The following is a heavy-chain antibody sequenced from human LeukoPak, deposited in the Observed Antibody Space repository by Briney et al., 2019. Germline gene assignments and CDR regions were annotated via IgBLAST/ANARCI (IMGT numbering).Heavy chain of an antibody. D-gene: IGHD1/OR15-1a*01. CDR1: GFTFSTFA. CDR2: ISYDGNNE. J-gene: IGHJ4*02. CDR3: ARVNSNNFDY. Sequence: GGSLRLSCAASGFTFSTFAMHWVRQAPGKGLEWVAVISYDGNNEYNADSVKGRFTTSRDNSKNTLYLQMNSLRVEDTAVYYCARVNSNNFDYWGQGTLVTVSS. V-gene: IGHV3-30-3*01.